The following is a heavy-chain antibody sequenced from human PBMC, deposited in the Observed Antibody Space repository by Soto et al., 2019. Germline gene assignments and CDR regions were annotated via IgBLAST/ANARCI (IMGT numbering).Heavy chain of an antibody. D-gene: IGHD2-8*01. CDR2: IYYSGST. Sequence: QVQLQESGPGLVTPSETLSLTCTVSGGSISTYYWTWIRQSPEKGLEWLGNIYYSGSTNYSPSLNCRLTISIDTSKNQFSLKLRSVTAADAAVYYCARESRCVNGACGNVFDIWGRGTKVTVSS. CDR3: ARESRCVNGACGNVFDI. CDR1: GGSISTYY. V-gene: IGHV4-4*08. J-gene: IGHJ3*02.